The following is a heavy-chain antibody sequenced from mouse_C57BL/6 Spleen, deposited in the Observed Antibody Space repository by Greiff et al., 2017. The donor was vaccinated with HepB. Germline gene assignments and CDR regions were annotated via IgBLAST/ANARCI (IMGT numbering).Heavy chain of an antibody. CDR1: GYTFTSYW. V-gene: IGHV1-69*01. J-gene: IGHJ1*03. D-gene: IGHD1-1*01. CDR2: IDPSDSYT. Sequence: QVQLQQPGAELVMPGASVKLSCKASGYTFTSYWMHWVKQRPGQGLEWIGEIDPSDSYTNYNQKFKGKSTLTVDKSSSTAYMQLSSLTSEDSAVYYCARSNHYYGSSLDVWGTGTTVTVSS. CDR3: ARSNHYYGSSLDV.